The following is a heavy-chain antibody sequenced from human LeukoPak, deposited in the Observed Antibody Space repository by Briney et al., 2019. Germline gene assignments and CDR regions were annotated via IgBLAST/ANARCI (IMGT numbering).Heavy chain of an antibody. Sequence: GESLKISCKGSGYTFSDYWIGWVRQMPGKGLDWMGIIYPGDSDTRYSPSFQGQVTISADRSISTAYLQWSSLKASDTAMYYCARHFRQWPFDYWGQGTLVTVSS. D-gene: IGHD6-19*01. CDR3: ARHFRQWPFDY. CDR1: GYTFSDYW. V-gene: IGHV5-51*01. J-gene: IGHJ4*02. CDR2: IYPGDSDT.